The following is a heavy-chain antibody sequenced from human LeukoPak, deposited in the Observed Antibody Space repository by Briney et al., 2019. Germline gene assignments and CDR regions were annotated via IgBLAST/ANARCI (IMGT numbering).Heavy chain of an antibody. CDR3: AKSSYRGAIAAAGVDY. CDR2: IFSGVSVT. J-gene: IGHJ4*02. D-gene: IGHD6-13*01. Sequence: GESLKIYCKAPGYSFTTNWIGWVRQTPGQGLEWMGIIFSGVSVTRYSPSFQGQVTISADKSISTAYLQWRSLKASDTAIYYCAKSSYRGAIAAAGVDYWGQGTLVTVSS. V-gene: IGHV5-51*01. CDR1: GYSFTTNW.